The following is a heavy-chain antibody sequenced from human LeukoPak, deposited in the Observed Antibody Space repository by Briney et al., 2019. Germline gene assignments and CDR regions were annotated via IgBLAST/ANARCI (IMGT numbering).Heavy chain of an antibody. CDR2: IKQDGSEK. V-gene: IGHV3-7*04. Sequence: GGSLRLSCAVSGLTFTNYWMSWVRQAPGTGLEWVANIKQDGSEKHYVDSVKGRFTISRDNAKNSLFLQMNSLRAEDTAVYYCARGEYYYDGGYWGQGTLVTVSS. CDR3: ARGEYYYDGGY. D-gene: IGHD3-22*01. J-gene: IGHJ4*02. CDR1: GLTFTNYW.